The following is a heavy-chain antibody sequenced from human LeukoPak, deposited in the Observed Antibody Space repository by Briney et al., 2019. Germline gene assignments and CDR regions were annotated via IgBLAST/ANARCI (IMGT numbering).Heavy chain of an antibody. V-gene: IGHV4-61*10. Sequence: SETLSLTCTVSGGSISSGSYYWSWIRQPAGKGLEWIGEINHSGSTNYNPSLKSRVTISVDTSKNQFSLKLSSVTAADTAVYYCARGVSNRITMVRGDLDYWGQGTLVTVSS. J-gene: IGHJ4*02. CDR1: GGSISSGSYY. CDR2: INHSGST. CDR3: ARGVSNRITMVRGDLDY. D-gene: IGHD3-10*01.